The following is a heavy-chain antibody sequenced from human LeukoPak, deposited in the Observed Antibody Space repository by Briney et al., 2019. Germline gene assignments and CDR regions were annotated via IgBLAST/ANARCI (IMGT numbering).Heavy chain of an antibody. D-gene: IGHD3-10*01. V-gene: IGHV4-61*02. Sequence: SQTLSLTCTVSGASISSGSYYWSWLRQPAGKGLEWIVRIYTSGSTNYNPSLKSRVTISVDTSKNQFSLKLSSVTAADTAVYYCARGRLLWFGELLYPYEFDYWGQGTLVTVSS. CDR2: IYTSGST. J-gene: IGHJ4*02. CDR1: GASISSGSYY. CDR3: ARGRLLWFGELLYPYEFDY.